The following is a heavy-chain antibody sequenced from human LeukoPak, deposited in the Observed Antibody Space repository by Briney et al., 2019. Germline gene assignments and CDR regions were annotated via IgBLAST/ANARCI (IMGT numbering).Heavy chain of an antibody. V-gene: IGHV1-69*13. CDR1: GGTFSSYA. CDR2: IIPIFGTA. CDR3: ARDGWNDGYFDY. J-gene: IGHJ4*02. D-gene: IGHD1-1*01. Sequence: SVKVSCKASGGTFSSYAISWVRQAPGQGLEWMGGIIPIFGTANYAQKFQGRVTITADESTSTAYMELSSLRSEDTAVYYCARDGWNDGYFDYWGQGTMVTVSS.